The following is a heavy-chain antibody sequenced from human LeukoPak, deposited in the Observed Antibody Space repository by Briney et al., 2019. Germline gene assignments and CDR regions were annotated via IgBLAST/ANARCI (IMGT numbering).Heavy chain of an antibody. CDR1: GFTFSSYI. CDR3: ARSGGATPNIDY. Sequence: GRSLRLSCTASGFTFSSYIMNWVRQAPGKGLEWVSSISSSSSYIYYADSVKGRFTISRDNAKNSLYLQMNSLRAEDTAVYYCARSGGATPNIDYWGQGTLVTVSS. CDR2: ISSSSSYI. J-gene: IGHJ4*02. V-gene: IGHV3-21*01. D-gene: IGHD3-16*01.